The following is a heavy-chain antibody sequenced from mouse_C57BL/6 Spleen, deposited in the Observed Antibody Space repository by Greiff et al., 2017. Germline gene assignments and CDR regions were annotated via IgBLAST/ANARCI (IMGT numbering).Heavy chain of an antibody. CDR3: ARDRGENYSNPAWFAY. CDR2: ISDGGSYT. Sequence: EVKLMESGGGLVKPGGSLKLSCAASGFTFSSYAMSWVRQTPEKRLEWVATISDGGSYTYYPDNVKGRFTISRDNAKNNLYLQMSHLKSEDTAMYYCARDRGENYSNPAWFAYWGQGTLVTVSA. D-gene: IGHD2-5*01. J-gene: IGHJ3*01. CDR1: GFTFSSYA. V-gene: IGHV5-4*01.